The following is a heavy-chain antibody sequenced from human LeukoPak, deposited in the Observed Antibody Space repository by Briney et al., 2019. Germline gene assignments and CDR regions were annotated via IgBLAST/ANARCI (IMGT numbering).Heavy chain of an antibody. CDR2: ISSTGNYI. D-gene: IGHD5-18*01. Sequence: PGGSLRLSCATSGFTFSIYSMNWVRQTPGKGLEWVSSISSTGNYIYYADSVRGRFTISRDNAKNSLYLQMNSLRAVDTAVYYCAREPTSMILWGQGTLVTVSS. CDR1: GFTFSIYS. J-gene: IGHJ4*02. CDR3: AREPTSMIL. V-gene: IGHV3-21*01.